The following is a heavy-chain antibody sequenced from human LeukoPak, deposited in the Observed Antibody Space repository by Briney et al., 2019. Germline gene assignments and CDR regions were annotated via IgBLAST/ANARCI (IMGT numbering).Heavy chain of an antibody. CDR3: ARAGRTGATDY. V-gene: IGHV1-2*02. Sequence: ASVKVSCKASGYTFTGYYMHWVRQAPGQGLEWMGWINPNSVGTNYTQKFQGRVTMTRDTFISTVYMELSRLRSDDTAVYYCARAGRTGATDYWGQGTLVTVSS. CDR1: GYTFTGYY. CDR2: INPNSVGT. D-gene: IGHD1-26*01. J-gene: IGHJ4*02.